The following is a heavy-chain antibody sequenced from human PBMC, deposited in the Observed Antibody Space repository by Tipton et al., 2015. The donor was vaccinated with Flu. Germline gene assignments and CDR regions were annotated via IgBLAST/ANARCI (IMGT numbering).Heavy chain of an antibody. D-gene: IGHD4-11*01. CDR3: ARRTFSNYVSEPKNWFDF. Sequence: TLSLTCTISGDSISSRYYWGWIRQPPGKGLEWIGNICPGSPYYNPSLRSRVTMSIARSNVQFSLRLTSVTAADTAVYFCARRTFSNYVSEPKNWFDFWGQGTLVTVSS. CDR2: ICPGSP. CDR1: GDSISSRYY. V-gene: IGHV4-38-2*02. J-gene: IGHJ5*01.